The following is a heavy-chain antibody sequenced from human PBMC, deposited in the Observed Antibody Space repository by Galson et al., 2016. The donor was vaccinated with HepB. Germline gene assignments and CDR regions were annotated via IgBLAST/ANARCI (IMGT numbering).Heavy chain of an antibody. CDR1: GFTFGDFG. D-gene: IGHD1-7*01. Sequence: SLRLSCATSGFTFGDFGTSWFRQAPGKGLEWVGFITSKETTKYGASVKDRFTISRDVSKGIAYLQMNSLKTEDTAVYYCTRGNYQFEYWGQGTLVTVSS. CDR3: TRGNYQFEY. CDR2: ITSKETT. V-gene: IGHV3-49*03. J-gene: IGHJ4*02.